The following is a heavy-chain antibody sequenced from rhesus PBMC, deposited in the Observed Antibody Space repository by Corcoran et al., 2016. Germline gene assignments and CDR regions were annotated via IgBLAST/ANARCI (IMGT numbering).Heavy chain of an antibody. Sequence: QVQLVQSGAEVKKPGASVKLSCKASGYPFTSSSVHLVRQAPGQGLEWMGWINPTKGNTGYAQKFQGRVTMTRDTSTSTAYMELSSLRSEDTAVYYCARRLAYFDYWGQGVLVTVSS. J-gene: IGHJ4*01. CDR2: INPTKGNT. CDR3: ARRLAYFDY. D-gene: IGHD6-31*01. CDR1: GYPFTSSS. V-gene: IGHV1-200*01.